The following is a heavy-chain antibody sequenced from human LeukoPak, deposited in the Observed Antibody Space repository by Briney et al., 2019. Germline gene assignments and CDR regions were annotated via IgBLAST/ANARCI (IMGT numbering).Heavy chain of an antibody. D-gene: IGHD6-19*01. Sequence: GGSLRLSCVASGFTVSSNYMSWVRQAPGKGLEWVSLIYSGGSTYYADSVKGRFTISRDNSKNMLYLQMNSLRAEDTALYYCASTGYSSGWYSWFDPWGQGTLVTVSS. J-gene: IGHJ5*02. CDR2: IYSGGST. CDR1: GFTVSSNY. CDR3: ASTGYSSGWYSWFDP. V-gene: IGHV3-66*02.